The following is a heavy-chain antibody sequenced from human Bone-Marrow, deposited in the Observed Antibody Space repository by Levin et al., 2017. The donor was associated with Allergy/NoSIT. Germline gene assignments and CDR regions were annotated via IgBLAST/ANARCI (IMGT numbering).Heavy chain of an antibody. CDR2: INGGNDNT. J-gene: IGHJ4*02. CDR1: GYSFTNYA. Sequence: GGSLRLSCKASGYSFTNYAVQWVRQAPGQKLEWMGWINGGNDNTKYSQKFQGRVTITKDTSANTAYMELSSLRSEDTAVYYCARRNTVTPLDYWGQGTLVTVSS. CDR3: ARRNTVTPLDY. V-gene: IGHV1-3*01. D-gene: IGHD4-23*01.